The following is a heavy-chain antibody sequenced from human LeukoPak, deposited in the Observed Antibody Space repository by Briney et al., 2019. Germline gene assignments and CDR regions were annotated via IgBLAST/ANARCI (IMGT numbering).Heavy chain of an antibody. D-gene: IGHD1-26*01. V-gene: IGHV1-8*01. Sequence: ASVKVSCKASGYTFTGYDINWVRQATGQGLEWMGWMNPNSGNTGYAQKFQGRVTMTRNTSISTAYLELSSLRSEDTAVYYCARGRRGSYAPFDYWGQGTLVTVSS. J-gene: IGHJ4*02. CDR3: ARGRRGSYAPFDY. CDR2: MNPNSGNT. CDR1: GYTFTGYD.